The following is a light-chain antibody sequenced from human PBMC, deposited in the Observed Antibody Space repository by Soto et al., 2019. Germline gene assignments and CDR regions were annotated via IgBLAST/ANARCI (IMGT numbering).Light chain of an antibody. J-gene: IGLJ3*02. Sequence: QSALTQPASVSGSPGQSITISCTGTSSDVGGYNYVSWYQQHPGKAPKLMIYEVSNRPSGISNRFSGSKSGNTASLTISGLQAEDEAEYYCSSYTSSTTLVMFGGGTQLTVL. CDR2: EVS. CDR1: SSDVGGYNY. V-gene: IGLV2-14*01. CDR3: SSYTSSTTLVM.